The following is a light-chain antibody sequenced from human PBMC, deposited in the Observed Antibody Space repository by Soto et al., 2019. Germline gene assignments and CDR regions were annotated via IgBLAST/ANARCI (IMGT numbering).Light chain of an antibody. J-gene: IGKJ1*01. V-gene: IGKV1-5*01. CDR1: QSISST. CDR3: QQYNSYWT. Sequence: DIQMTQSPSTLSASVGDRVTITCRASQSISSTFAWYQQKPGKASKQLIYDASSLESGVPSRLSGSGSWTEFTLTISSLQPDDFTTYDCQQYNSYWTFGKGNKV. CDR2: DAS.